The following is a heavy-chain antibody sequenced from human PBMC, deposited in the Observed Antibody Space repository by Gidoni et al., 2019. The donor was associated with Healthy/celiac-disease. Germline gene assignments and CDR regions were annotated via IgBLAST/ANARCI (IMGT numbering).Heavy chain of an antibody. V-gene: IGHV3-23*01. D-gene: IGHD3-22*01. CDR3: AKGYYYDSSGYYDY. CDR1: GFTFSSYA. Sequence: EVQLLESGGGLVQPGGSLSLSCDAAGFTFSSYAMSWVRQAPGKGLEWVSAISGSGGSTYYADSVKGRFTISRDNSKNTLYLQMNSLRAEDTAVYYCAKGYYYDSSGYYDYWGQGTLVTVSS. J-gene: IGHJ4*02. CDR2: ISGSGGST.